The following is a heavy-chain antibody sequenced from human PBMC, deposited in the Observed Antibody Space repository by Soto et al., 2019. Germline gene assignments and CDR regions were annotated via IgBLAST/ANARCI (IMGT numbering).Heavy chain of an antibody. CDR3: AISPVAAAGTWLDP. Sequence: SQTLSLTCAISGDSVSSNSAAWNWIRQSPSRGLEWLGRTYYRSRWYNDYAVSVKSRITINPDTSKNQFSLHLNSVTPEDTAVYYCAISPVAAAGTWLDPWGQGTLVTVSS. D-gene: IGHD6-13*01. CDR2: TYYRSRWYN. J-gene: IGHJ5*02. V-gene: IGHV6-1*01. CDR1: GDSVSSNSAA.